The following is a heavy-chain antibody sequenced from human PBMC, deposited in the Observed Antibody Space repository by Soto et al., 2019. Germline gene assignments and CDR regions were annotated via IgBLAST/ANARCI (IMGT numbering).Heavy chain of an antibody. CDR3: ARAYYYGSGRGRSMDV. D-gene: IGHD3-10*01. CDR1: GGSVSSGRYY. CDR2: IYDSGST. Sequence: QVQLQESGPGLVKPSETLSLTCTVSGGSVSSGRYYWSWIRQPPGKGLEWVGYIYDSGSTKYNPSLKSRVTISADTSKNQLSLKLSSVTAADTAVYYCARAYYYGSGRGRSMDVWGQGTTVTVSS. J-gene: IGHJ6*02. V-gene: IGHV4-61*01.